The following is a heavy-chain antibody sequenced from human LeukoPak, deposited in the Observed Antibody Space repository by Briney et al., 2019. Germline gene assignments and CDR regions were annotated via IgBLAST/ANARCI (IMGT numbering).Heavy chain of an antibody. CDR1: GYTFTSYG. CDR3: ARDLAYCGGDCYPHADYYYYGMDV. V-gene: IGHV1-18*01. J-gene: IGHJ6*02. D-gene: IGHD2-21*02. CDR2: ISAYNGNT. Sequence: ASVKVSCKASGYTFTSYGISWVRQAPGQGPEWMGWISAYNGNTNYAQKLQGRVTMTTDTSTSTAYMELRSLRSDDTAVYYCARDLAYCGGDCYPHADYYYYGMDVWGQGTTVTVSS.